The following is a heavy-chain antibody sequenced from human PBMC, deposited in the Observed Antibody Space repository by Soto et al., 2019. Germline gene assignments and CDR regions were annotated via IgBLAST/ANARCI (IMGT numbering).Heavy chain of an antibody. J-gene: IGHJ4*02. CDR1: GFSLSTSGVG. V-gene: IGHV2-5*02. CDR2: IYWDDDK. Sequence: SGPTLVNPTQTLTLTCTFSGFSLSTSGVGVGWIRQPPGKALEWLALIYWDDDKRYSPSLKSRLTITKDTSKTQVVLTMTNMDPVDTATYYCAHISREYHLILSHCYFDYWGQGTLVTVSS. D-gene: IGHD2-2*01. CDR3: AHISREYHLILSHCYFDY.